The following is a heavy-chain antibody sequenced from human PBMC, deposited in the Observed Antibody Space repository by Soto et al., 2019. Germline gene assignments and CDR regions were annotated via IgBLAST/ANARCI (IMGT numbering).Heavy chain of an antibody. CDR2: ISESGEST. CDR3: AKPHLSSIAARSYFDY. CDR1: GFIFRRYA. Sequence: GGSLRLSCAASGFIFRRYAMRWVRQAPGRGLECVSRISESGESTFNADSVKGRFTISRDNSKNTLVLQINSPRAGDRALYYCAKPHLSSIAARSYFDYWGQGTLVTVSS. D-gene: IGHD6-6*01. J-gene: IGHJ4*02. V-gene: IGHV3-23*01.